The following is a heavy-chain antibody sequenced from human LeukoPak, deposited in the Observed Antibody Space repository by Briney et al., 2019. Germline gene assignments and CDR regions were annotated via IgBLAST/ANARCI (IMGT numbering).Heavy chain of an antibody. CDR1: GNSLTSYW. Sequence: RGESLKISCKGSGNSLTSYWISWVRQMPGKGLEWMGIIYPGDSDTRYSPSFQGQVTISADKSISTAYLQWSSLKASDTAMYYCARVLEGATEFDYWGQGTLVTVSS. CDR3: ARVLEGATEFDY. V-gene: IGHV5-51*01. J-gene: IGHJ4*02. D-gene: IGHD1-26*01. CDR2: IYPGDSDT.